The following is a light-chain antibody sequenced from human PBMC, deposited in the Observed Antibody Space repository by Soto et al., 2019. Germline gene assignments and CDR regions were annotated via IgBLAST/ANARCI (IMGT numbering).Light chain of an antibody. CDR3: QQYGSLIT. CDR1: QSVSSY. V-gene: IGKV3-20*01. Sequence: EIVLTQSPATLSLSPGERATLSCRASQSVSSYLAWYQQKSGQAPRLLIYGSFSRATGIPDRFSGSGSGTDFTLTISRLEPEDFAVYYCQQYGSLITFGQGTRLEI. CDR2: GSF. J-gene: IGKJ5*01.